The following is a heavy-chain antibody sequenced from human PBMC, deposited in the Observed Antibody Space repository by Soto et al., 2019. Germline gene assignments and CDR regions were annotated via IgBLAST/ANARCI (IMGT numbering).Heavy chain of an antibody. J-gene: IGHJ4*02. V-gene: IGHV1-18*01. CDR1: GYTFNSYG. Sequence: QVQLVQSGAEVKKPGASVKVSCKASGYTFNSYGINWVRQAPGQGLEWLGRVSTYNGNTNYAQMVQGRVTMTTDTSTSTVYMELRNLTSDDTAVYFCPRERGLTASTLFGYWGQGTLVTVSS. D-gene: IGHD3-10*02. CDR3: PRERGLTASTLFGY. CDR2: VSTYNGNT.